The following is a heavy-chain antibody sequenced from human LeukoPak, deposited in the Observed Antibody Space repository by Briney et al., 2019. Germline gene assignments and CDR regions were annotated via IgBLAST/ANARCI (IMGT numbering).Heavy chain of an antibody. CDR2: IIPIFGTA. Sequence: GASVKVSCKASGGTFSSYAISWVRQAPGQGLEWMGGIIPIFGTANYAQKFQGRVTITADESTSTAYMELSSLRSDDTAVYYCARTFSIAVAGRNDYWGQGTLVTVSS. CDR3: ARTFSIAVAGRNDY. V-gene: IGHV1-69*13. D-gene: IGHD6-13*01. CDR1: GGTFSSYA. J-gene: IGHJ4*02.